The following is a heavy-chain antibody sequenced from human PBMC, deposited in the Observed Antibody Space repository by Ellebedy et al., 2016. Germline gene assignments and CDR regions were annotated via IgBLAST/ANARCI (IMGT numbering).Heavy chain of an antibody. CDR2: IWFDGSNK. CDR3: AGIRGALPGYFGIDY. CDR1: GFTFSSYG. V-gene: IGHV3-33*08. Sequence: GGSLRLSCAASGFTFSSYGMHRVRQAPGKGLEWVAVIWFDGSNKYYADSVKGRFTISRDNSKNTLYLQMNSLRAEDTAVYYCAGIRGALPGYFGIDYWGQGTLVSVSS. J-gene: IGHJ4*02. D-gene: IGHD3-9*01.